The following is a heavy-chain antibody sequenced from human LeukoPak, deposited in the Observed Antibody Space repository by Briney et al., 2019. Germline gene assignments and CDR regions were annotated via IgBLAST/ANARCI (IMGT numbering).Heavy chain of an antibody. CDR3: ARTPYYYGSGSYFDY. D-gene: IGHD3-10*01. CDR2: IIPFFGTA. V-gene: IGHV1-69*05. CDR1: GGTFSSYA. Sequence: SVKVSCKASGGTFSSYAISWVRQAPGQGLEWMGGIIPFFGTANYAQKFQGRVTITTDESTSTAYMELSSLRSEDTAVYYCARTPYYYGSGSYFDYWGQGTLVTVSS. J-gene: IGHJ4*02.